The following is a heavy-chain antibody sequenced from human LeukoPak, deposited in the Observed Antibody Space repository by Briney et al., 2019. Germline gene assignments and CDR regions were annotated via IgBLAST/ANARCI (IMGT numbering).Heavy chain of an antibody. V-gene: IGHV5-51*01. J-gene: IGHJ4*02. D-gene: IGHD3-10*01. CDR2: IYPDDSDT. Sequence: GESLKISCKGSGYSFRNYLVGWVRQMPGKGLEWMGIIYPDDSDTKYSPSFQGQVTISADKSISTAHLQWSSLKASDTAIYYCARHLPTYSSSGSPIDSWGQGTLVTVSS. CDR3: ARHLPTYSSSGSPIDS. CDR1: GYSFRNYL.